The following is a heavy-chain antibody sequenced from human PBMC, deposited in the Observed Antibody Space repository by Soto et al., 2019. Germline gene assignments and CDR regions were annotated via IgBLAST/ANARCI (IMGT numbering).Heavy chain of an antibody. J-gene: IGHJ5*02. D-gene: IGHD2-15*01. CDR1: GYTFTSYD. Sequence: QVQLVQSGAEVENPGASVKVSCKASGYTFTSYDINWVRQATGQGLEWMGWMNPNSGNTGYAQQFQGRVTMTRTTSISTAYMEMSSMRSEDTAVYYCAQGAANGNWCDPGGQATLVTGAS. CDR3: AQGAANGNWCDP. CDR2: MNPNSGNT. V-gene: IGHV1-8*01.